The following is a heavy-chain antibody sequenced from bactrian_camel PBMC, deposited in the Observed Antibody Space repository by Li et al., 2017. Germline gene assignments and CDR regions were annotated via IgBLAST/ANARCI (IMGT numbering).Heavy chain of an antibody. CDR1: GAISNNYC. CDR3: VKPNPDARGGFDH. CDR2: IDSDGTIS. J-gene: IGHJ4*01. Sequence: QVQLVESGGGSVQAGGSLRLSCERSGAISNNYCLGWFRQAPGKRRESVASIDSDGTISYANSVKGRFTISRDNSKNTLNLPMNSLKPEDTAVYYCVKPNPDARGGFDHWGQGTQVTVS. V-gene: IGHV3S6*01. D-gene: IGHD1*01.